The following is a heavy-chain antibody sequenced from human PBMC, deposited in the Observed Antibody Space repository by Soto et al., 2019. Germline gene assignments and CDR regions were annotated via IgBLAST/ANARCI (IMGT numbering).Heavy chain of an antibody. D-gene: IGHD2-15*01. V-gene: IGHV4-30-2*01. CDR3: ARGRGCSGGSCYEAYY. J-gene: IGHJ4*02. CDR2: IYHSGST. Sequence: SETLSLTCAVSGGSISSGGYSWSWIRQPPGKGLEWIGYIYHSGSTYYNPSLKSRVTISVDRSKNQFSLKLSSVTAADTAVFYCARGRGCSGGSCYEAYYWGQGTLVTVSS. CDR1: GGSISSGGYS.